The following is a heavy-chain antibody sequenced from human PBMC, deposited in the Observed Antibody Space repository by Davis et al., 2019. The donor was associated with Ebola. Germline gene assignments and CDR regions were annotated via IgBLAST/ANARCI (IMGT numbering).Heavy chain of an antibody. CDR1: GFPFSDYY. CDR3: ASHSSHYYYYGMDV. Sequence: GESLKISCAASGFPFSDYYMSWVRQAPGKGLEWVSGINWNGGSTGYADSVKGRFTISRDNAKNSLYLQMNSLRAEDTALYYCASHSSHYYYYGMDVWGQGTTVTVSS. D-gene: IGHD3-22*01. V-gene: IGHV3-20*04. J-gene: IGHJ6*02. CDR2: INWNGGST.